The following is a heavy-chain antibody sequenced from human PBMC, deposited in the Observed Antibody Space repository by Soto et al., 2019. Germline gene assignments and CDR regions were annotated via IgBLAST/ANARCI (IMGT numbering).Heavy chain of an antibody. CDR1: GGSINYFY. Sequence: PSETLSLTFTVSGGSINYFYWSWIRRPPGKGLEWIGYIYYSGSTDYNPSLKSRVTISVDPSKTQFSLNLRSVNTADTAVYYCARLGGVAARTFDYWGQGTLVTVSS. CDR2: IYYSGST. D-gene: IGHD6-6*01. J-gene: IGHJ4*02. V-gene: IGHV4-59*12. CDR3: ARLGGVAARTFDY.